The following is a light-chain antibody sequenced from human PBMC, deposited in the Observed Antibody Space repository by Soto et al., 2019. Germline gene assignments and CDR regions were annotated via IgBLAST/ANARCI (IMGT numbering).Light chain of an antibody. J-gene: IGKJ2*01. V-gene: IGKV3-20*01. CDR3: QQYGGSPMYT. Sequence: EIVLMQSPGTLSLSPGEGATLSCRASQSVTKNYLAWYQQKPGQAPRLLIYAASRRATAVPERFSGSGSGTDFTLTISRLEPEDFAVYSCQQYGGSPMYTFGQGTKVEIK. CDR2: AAS. CDR1: QSVTKNY.